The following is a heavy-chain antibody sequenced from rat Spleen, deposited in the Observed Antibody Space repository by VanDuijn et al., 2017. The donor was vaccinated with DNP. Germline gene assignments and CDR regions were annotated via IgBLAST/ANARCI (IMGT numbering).Heavy chain of an antibody. J-gene: IGHJ2*01. CDR2: ISTSTGNT. D-gene: IGHD1-12*02. CDR1: GFTFNDYD. Sequence: EVQLVESGGSLIQPGGSLKLSCAASGFTFNDYDMAWVRQAPTKGLEWVTTISTSTGNTYYRDSVKGRFTVSRDNAKSTLYLQMDSLRSEDTATYYCARHGNGTYYYDYWGQGVMVTVSS. CDR3: ARHGNGTYYYDY. V-gene: IGHV5S23*01.